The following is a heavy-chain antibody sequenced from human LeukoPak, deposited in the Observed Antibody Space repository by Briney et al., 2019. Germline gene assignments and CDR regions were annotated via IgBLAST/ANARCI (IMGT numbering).Heavy chain of an antibody. CDR1: GFTVSSNY. J-gene: IGHJ4*02. V-gene: IGHV3-66*01. CDR2: IYSGDST. D-gene: IGHD6-19*01. CDR3: ARDRAVADGRLYY. Sequence: GGSLRLSCAGSGFTVSSNYMSWVRQAPGKGLEWVSVIYSGDSTYYADSVTGRFIISRDNSKNTVYLQMNSLRAEDTAVYYCARDRAVADGRLYYWGQGTLVTVSS.